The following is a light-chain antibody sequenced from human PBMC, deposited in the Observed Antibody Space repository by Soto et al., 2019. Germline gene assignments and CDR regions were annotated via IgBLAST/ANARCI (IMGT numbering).Light chain of an antibody. CDR3: QVWESSSDLWV. CDR1: NIGSES. V-gene: IGLV3-21*02. Sequence: SSELTQAPSVSVAPGQTARITCGGNNIGSESVHWYQQKPGQAPVLVVYDNSDRPSGIPERFSGSNSENTATLTISRVEAGDEADYYCQVWESSSDLWVFGGGTKLTVL. CDR2: DNS. J-gene: IGLJ3*02.